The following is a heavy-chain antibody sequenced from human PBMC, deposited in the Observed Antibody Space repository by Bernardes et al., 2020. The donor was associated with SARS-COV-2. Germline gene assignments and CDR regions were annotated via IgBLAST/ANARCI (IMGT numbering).Heavy chain of an antibody. V-gene: IGHV3-7*03. Sequence: GGSLRLSCAASGFIFSSYCVSWVRKAPGKGLEWVANIKQDGSEKYYVDSVKGRFTISRDNAKNSLYLQMNSLRAEDTAVYYCARGVYSGYEYYFDYWGQGTLVTVSS. CDR3: ARGVYSGYEYYFDY. CDR1: GFIFSSYC. CDR2: IKQDGSEK. D-gene: IGHD5-12*01. J-gene: IGHJ4*02.